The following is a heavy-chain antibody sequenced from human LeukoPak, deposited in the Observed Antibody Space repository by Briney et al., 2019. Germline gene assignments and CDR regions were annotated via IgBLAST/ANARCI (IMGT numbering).Heavy chain of an antibody. CDR2: INHSGST. D-gene: IGHD3-22*01. CDR1: GRSFSGYY. V-gene: IGHV4-34*01. J-gene: IGHJ4*02. CDR3: ARGPKGGYYDY. Sequence: SETLSLTCAVYGRSFSGYYWRWIRQPPGKGLEWIGEINHSGSTNYHPSLKSRVTISVDTSKNQFSLNLSSVTAADTAVYYCARGPKGGYYDYWGQGTLVTVSS.